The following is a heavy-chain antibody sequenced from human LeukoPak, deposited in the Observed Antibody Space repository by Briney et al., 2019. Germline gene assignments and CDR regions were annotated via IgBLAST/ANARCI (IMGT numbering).Heavy chain of an antibody. CDR1: GYTFTTYY. V-gene: IGHV1-2*02. CDR3: ARKSAARRTSEFDY. Sequence: ASVKVSCKASGYTFTTYYIHWVRQAPGQGLEWMGWISPNSGSTNYAQKFQGRVTMTRDTSISTAYMELSSLGSDDTAVFYCARKSAARRTSEFDYWGQGTPVTVSS. CDR2: ISPNSGST. J-gene: IGHJ4*02. D-gene: IGHD6-6*01.